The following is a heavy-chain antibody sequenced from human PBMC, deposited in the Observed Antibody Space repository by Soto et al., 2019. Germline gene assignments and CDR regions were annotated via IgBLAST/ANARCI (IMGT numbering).Heavy chain of an antibody. CDR3: ARDRGYDAHDYYYNAMDV. J-gene: IGHJ6*02. Sequence: GGSLRLSCISSGFTFRTYTMNWVRQAPGKGLEWVSGIRGFSPYTFYAESVKGRFTISRDNAKNSVFLQMDSLRAEDTAVYYCARDRGYDAHDYYYNAMDVWGQGTTVTVSS. CDR2: IRGFSPYT. D-gene: IGHD3-10*01. V-gene: IGHV3-21*01. CDR1: GFTFRTYT.